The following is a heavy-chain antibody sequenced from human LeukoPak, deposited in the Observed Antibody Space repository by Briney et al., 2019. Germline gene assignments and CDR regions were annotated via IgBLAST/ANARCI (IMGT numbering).Heavy chain of an antibody. Sequence: GRSLRLSCAASGFTFSDYYMSWIRQAPGKGLEWVSYISSSGSTIYYADSVKGRFTISRDNAKNSLYLQMNSLRAEDTAVYYCARDSSRDDYVWGSYRYTFDYWGQGTLVTVSS. J-gene: IGHJ4*02. V-gene: IGHV3-11*01. CDR2: ISSSGSTI. CDR1: GFTFSDYY. D-gene: IGHD3-16*02. CDR3: ARDSSRDDYVWGSYRYTFDY.